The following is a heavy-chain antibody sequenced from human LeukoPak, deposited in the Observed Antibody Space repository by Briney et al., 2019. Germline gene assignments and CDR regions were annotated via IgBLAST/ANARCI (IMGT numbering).Heavy chain of an antibody. J-gene: IGHJ4*02. CDR2: IYPGDSDT. Sequence: GASLKISCKGSGSRFTSYWIGWGRQMPGKGLEGMGSIYPGDSDTRYSPSFQGQVTISADKSLSTAYLQWSSLKASDTAMYYCARRYDILTGYVFDYWGQGILVTVSS. V-gene: IGHV5-51*01. CDR3: ARRYDILTGYVFDY. D-gene: IGHD3-9*01. CDR1: GSRFTSYW.